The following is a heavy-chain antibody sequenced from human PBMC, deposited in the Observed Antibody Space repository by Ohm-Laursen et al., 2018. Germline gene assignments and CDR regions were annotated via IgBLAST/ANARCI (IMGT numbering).Heavy chain of an antibody. V-gene: IGHV3-21*01. Sequence: SLRLSCAASGFTFSSYSMNWVRQAPGKGLEWVSSISSSSSYIYYADSVKGRFTISRDNAKNSLYLQMNSLRAEDTAVYYCARDRANGGSHHDYWGQGTLVTVPS. CDR1: GFTFSSYS. CDR2: ISSSSSYI. CDR3: ARDRANGGSHHDY. D-gene: IGHD1-26*01. J-gene: IGHJ4*02.